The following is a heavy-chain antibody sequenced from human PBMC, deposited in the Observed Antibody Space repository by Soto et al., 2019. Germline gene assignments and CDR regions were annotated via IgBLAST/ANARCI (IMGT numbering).Heavy chain of an antibody. CDR3: ARGTGYCSSANCYNYFDY. V-gene: IGHV1-69*13. J-gene: IGHJ4*02. CDR2: FMPIFGTS. CDR1: GGTFSSYT. D-gene: IGHD2-2*02. Sequence: SVKVSCKASGGTFSSYTINWVRQAPGQGLEWMGSFMPIFGTSNFAQKFQGRVTITADESTSTAYLEVSSLRSEDTAVYYCARGTGYCSSANCYNYFDYWGQGTLVTVSS.